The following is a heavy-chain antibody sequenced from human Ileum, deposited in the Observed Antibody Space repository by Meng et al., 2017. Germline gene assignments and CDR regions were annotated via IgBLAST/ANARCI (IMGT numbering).Heavy chain of an antibody. Sequence: SVKVSCKASGFTFTSSSVQWVRQARGQRLEWIGWIVVGSGNTNYAQKLQERVTITRDMSTSTAYMELSSLRSEDTAVYYWAADKGRYDHVWGSYRSTDAFDIWGQGTMVTVSS. V-gene: IGHV1-58*01. CDR3: AADKGRYDHVWGSYRSTDAFDI. J-gene: IGHJ3*02. CDR2: IVVGSGNT. CDR1: GFTFTSSS. D-gene: IGHD3-16*02.